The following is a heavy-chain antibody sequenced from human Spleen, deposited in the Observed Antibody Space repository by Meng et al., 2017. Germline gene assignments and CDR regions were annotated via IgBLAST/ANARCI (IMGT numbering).Heavy chain of an antibody. J-gene: IGHJ4*02. CDR1: GGIFSNYV. V-gene: IGHV1-2*06. Sequence: QRVQSGAEVVEPGFSVKVSCKAPGGIFSNYVIGWVRQAPGQGLEWMGHIIPNSGDTLYAPKFQGRVSMTADTSIGTAYVELSGLRSDDTAVYYCARDENISLGKLFGDYWGQGTLVTVSS. CDR2: IIPNSGDT. CDR3: ARDENISLGKLFGDY. D-gene: IGHD2-21*01.